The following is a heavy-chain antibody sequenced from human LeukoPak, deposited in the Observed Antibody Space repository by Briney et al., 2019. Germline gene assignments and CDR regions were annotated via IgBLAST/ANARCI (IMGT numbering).Heavy chain of an antibody. Sequence: SETLSLTCTVSGGSISSGSYYWSWIRQPAGKGLEWIGRIYTSGSTNHNPSLKSRVTISVDTSKNQFSLKLSSVTAADTAVYYCARKNHVLLWFGELVPAFDIWGQGTMVTVSS. D-gene: IGHD3-10*01. CDR2: IYTSGST. CDR3: ARKNHVLLWFGELVPAFDI. CDR1: GGSISSGSYY. J-gene: IGHJ3*02. V-gene: IGHV4-61*02.